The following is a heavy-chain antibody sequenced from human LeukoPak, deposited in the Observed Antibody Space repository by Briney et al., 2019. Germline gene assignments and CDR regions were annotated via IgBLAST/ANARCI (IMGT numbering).Heavy chain of an antibody. CDR2: IYTSGST. D-gene: IGHD6-19*01. V-gene: IGHV4-61*02. J-gene: IGHJ4*02. CDR1: GGSISSGSYY. CDR3: ARGIAV. Sequence: SETLSLTCTVSGGSISSGSYYWSWIRQPAGKGLEWIGRIYTSGSTNYNPSLKSRVTISVDTSKNQFSLKLSSVTAADTAVYYCARGIAVWGQGTLVTVSS.